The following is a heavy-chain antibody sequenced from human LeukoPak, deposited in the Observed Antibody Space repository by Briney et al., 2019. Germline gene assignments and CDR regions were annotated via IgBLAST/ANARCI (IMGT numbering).Heavy chain of an antibody. V-gene: IGHV3-23*01. J-gene: IGHJ5*01. CDR2: ISGSGGST. CDR3: AKCTTRNSHYPIDS. Sequence: GGSLRLSCAASGFTFSDYYMSWIRQAPGKGLEWVSGISGSGGSTYYADSVKGRFTISRDNSKNTLYLQMNSLRAEDTAVYYCAKCTTRNSHYPIDSWGQGTLVTVSS. D-gene: IGHD4-17*01. CDR1: GFTFSDYY.